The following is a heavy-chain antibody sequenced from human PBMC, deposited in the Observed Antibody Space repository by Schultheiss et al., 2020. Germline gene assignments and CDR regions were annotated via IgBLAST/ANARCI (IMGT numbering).Heavy chain of an antibody. V-gene: IGHV4-34*01. CDR2: INHGGST. Sequence: SETLSLTCAVYGGSFSGYYWRWIRQPPGKGLEYIGEINHGGSTNYNPSLKSRVTISVDTSKNQFSLKLSSVTAADTAVYYCARDGGYGDLADAFDIWGQGTMVTVSS. D-gene: IGHD4-17*01. J-gene: IGHJ3*02. CDR3: ARDGGYGDLADAFDI. CDR1: GGSFSGYY.